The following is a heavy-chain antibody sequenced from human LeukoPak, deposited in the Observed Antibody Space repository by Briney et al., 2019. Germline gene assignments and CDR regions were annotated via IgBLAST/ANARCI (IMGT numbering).Heavy chain of an antibody. CDR1: GFTVSSNY. J-gene: IGHJ4*02. CDR2: IYSGGST. D-gene: IGHD3-3*01. CDR3: ARAAYYDFWSGYDDY. Sequence: GGSLRLSCAASGFTVSSNYMSWVRQAPGKGLEWVSVIYSGGSTYYADSVKGRFTISRDNSKNTLYLQMNSLRVEDTAVYYCARAAYYDFWSGYDDYWGQGTLVTVSS. V-gene: IGHV3-66*01.